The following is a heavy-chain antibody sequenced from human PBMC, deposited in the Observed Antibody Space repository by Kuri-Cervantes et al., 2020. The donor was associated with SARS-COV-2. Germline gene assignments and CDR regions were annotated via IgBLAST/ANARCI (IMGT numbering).Heavy chain of an antibody. V-gene: IGHV3-30*18. Sequence: GESLKISCAASGFTFSSYSMNWVRQAPGKGLEWVAVISDDGKKKKCVASGKGRFTISRDNSQNTLYLQVKSLKSEDTAMYYSAKDRFGVHDFWGQGTLVTVSS. CDR2: ISDDGKKK. J-gene: IGHJ4*02. CDR3: AKDRFGVHDF. D-gene: IGHD2-8*01. CDR1: GFTFSSYS.